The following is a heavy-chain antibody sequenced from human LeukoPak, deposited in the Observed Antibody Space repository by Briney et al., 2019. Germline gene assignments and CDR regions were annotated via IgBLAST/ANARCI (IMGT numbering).Heavy chain of an antibody. CDR1: GFTFSSYA. D-gene: IGHD3-22*01. J-gene: IGHJ4*02. CDR2: ISGSGGST. CDR3: AKDRDYYDSSGQFDY. V-gene: IGHV3-23*01. Sequence: GGSLRLSCAASGFTFSSYAMSWVRQAPGKGLEWVSAISGSGGSTYYADSVKGRFTISRDNSKNTLYLQMNSLRAEDTAVYYCAKDRDYYDSSGQFDYWGQGTLVTVSS.